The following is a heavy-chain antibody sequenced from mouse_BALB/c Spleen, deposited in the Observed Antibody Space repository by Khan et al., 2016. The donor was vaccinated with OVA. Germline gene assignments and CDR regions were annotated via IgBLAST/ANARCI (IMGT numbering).Heavy chain of an antibody. Sequence: QIQLVQSGPELKKPGETVKISCKASGYTFTNYGMNWVKQAPGKGLKWMGWINTYTGEPTYADDFKGRFAFSLETSANTAYLKINNLKNEETATXFCASSASYWFFDVWCAGTPVTVSS. J-gene: IGHJ1*01. D-gene: IGHD6-1*01. V-gene: IGHV9-3-1*01. CDR1: GYTFTNYG. CDR2: INTYTGEP. CDR3: ASSASYWFFDV.